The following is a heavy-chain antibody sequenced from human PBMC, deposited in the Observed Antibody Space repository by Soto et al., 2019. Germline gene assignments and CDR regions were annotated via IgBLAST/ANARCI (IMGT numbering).Heavy chain of an antibody. D-gene: IGHD1-26*01. J-gene: IGHJ4*02. CDR1: GYTFTSYA. CDR2: INAGNGNT. V-gene: IGHV1-3*01. CDR3: ARDVGATDY. Sequence: QVQLVQYGAEVKKPGASVKVSCKASGYTFTSYAMHWVRQAPGQRLELMGWINAGNGNTKYSQKFQVRVTITRHTSASTAYMELRSLRSEDTAVYYCARDVGATDYWGQGNLVTVS.